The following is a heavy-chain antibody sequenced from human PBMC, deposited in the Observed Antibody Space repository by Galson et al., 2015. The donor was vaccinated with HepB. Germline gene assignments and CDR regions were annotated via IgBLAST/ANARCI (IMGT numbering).Heavy chain of an antibody. CDR2: IIPIFGTA. V-gene: IGHV1-69*13. J-gene: IGHJ6*02. CDR3: ARALELTIFGVPHYYYYYGMDV. Sequence: SVKVSCKASGGTFSSYAIRWVRQAPGQGLEWMGGIIPIFGTANYAQKFQGRVTITADESTSTAYMELSSLRSEDTAVYYCARALELTIFGVPHYYYYYGMDVWGQGTTVTVSS. D-gene: IGHD3-3*01. CDR1: GGTFSSYA.